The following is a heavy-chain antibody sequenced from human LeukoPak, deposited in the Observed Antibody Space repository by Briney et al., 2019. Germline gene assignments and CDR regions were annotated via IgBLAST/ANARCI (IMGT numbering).Heavy chain of an antibody. Sequence: GGSLRLSCAASGFTFSTYAMSWVRQAPGKGLEWVSFISDSGGSTLYADSVKGRFTISRDNSKNTLYLQMNSLRAEDTAVYYCASGYGAFDIWGQGTMVTVSS. J-gene: IGHJ3*02. CDR1: GFTFSTYA. V-gene: IGHV3-23*01. CDR3: ASGYGAFDI. D-gene: IGHD5-18*01. CDR2: ISDSGGST.